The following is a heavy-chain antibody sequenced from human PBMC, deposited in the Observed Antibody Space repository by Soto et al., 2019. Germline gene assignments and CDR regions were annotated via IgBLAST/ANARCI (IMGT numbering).Heavy chain of an antibody. CDR1: GGSISSYY. J-gene: IGHJ4*02. Sequence: PSETLSLTCTVSGGSISSYYWSWIRQPPGKGLEWIGYIYYSGSTNYNPSLKSRVTISVDTSKNQFSLKLSSVTAADTAVYYCARIMGLRAPYGDYLIDYWGQGTLVTVSS. V-gene: IGHV4-59*08. CDR3: ARIMGLRAPYGDYLIDY. CDR2: IYYSGST. D-gene: IGHD4-17*01.